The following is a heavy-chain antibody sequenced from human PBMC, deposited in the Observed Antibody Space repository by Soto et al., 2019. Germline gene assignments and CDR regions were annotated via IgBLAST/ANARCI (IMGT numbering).Heavy chain of an antibody. CDR1: GASISGFY. Sequence: SETLSLTCTVSGASISGFYLSWIRKSAGKGLECIGRIYATGTTDYNPSLKSRVMMSVDTSKKQFSLKLRSVTAADTAVYYCVRDGTKTLRDWFDPWGQGISVTVSS. CDR3: VRDGTKTLRDWFDP. J-gene: IGHJ5*02. CDR2: IYATGTT. D-gene: IGHD1-1*01. V-gene: IGHV4-4*07.